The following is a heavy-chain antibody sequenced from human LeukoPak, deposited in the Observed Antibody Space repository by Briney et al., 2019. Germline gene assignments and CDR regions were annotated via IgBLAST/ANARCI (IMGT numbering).Heavy chain of an antibody. J-gene: IGHJ5*02. Sequence: GGSLRLSCAASGFTFSSYAMSWVRQAPGKGLEWVSAISGSGGSTYYTDSVKGRFTISRDNSKNTLYLQMNSLRAEDTAVYYCAKCVMEGDWFDPWGQGTLVTVSS. CDR3: AKCVMEGDWFDP. CDR2: ISGSGGST. V-gene: IGHV3-23*01. D-gene: IGHD2-8*01. CDR1: GFTFSSYA.